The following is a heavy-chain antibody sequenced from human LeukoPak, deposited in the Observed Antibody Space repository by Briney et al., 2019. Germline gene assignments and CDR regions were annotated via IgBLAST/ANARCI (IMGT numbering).Heavy chain of an antibody. D-gene: IGHD5-12*01. J-gene: IGHJ6*03. CDR3: AKPAYSGYDRGYYYYMDV. V-gene: IGHV3-23*01. CDR2: ISGSGGST. Sequence: PGGSLRLSCAASGFTFSSYGMSWVRQAPGKGLEWDSAISGSGGSTYYADSVKGRFTISRDNSKNTLYLQMNSLRAEDTAVYYCAKPAYSGYDRGYYYYMDVWGKGTTVTISS. CDR1: GFTFSSYG.